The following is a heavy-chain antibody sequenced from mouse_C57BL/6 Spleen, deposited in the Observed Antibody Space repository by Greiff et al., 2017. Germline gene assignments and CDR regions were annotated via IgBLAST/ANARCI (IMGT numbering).Heavy chain of an antibody. J-gene: IGHJ4*01. CDR3: ARVNYAMDY. CDR2: ISYDGSN. CDR1: GYSITSGYY. V-gene: IGHV3-6*01. Sequence: EVQLQESGPGLVKPSQSLSLTCSVTGYSITSGYYWNWIRQFPGNKLEWMGYISYDGSNNYNPSLKNRISITRDTSKNQFFLKLNSVTTEDTATYYCARVNYAMDYWGQGTSVTVSS.